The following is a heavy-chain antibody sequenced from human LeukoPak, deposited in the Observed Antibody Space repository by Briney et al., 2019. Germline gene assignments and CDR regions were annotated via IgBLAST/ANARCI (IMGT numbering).Heavy chain of an antibody. CDR1: GFTFSTYG. CDR3: ARQFDGSHPNAFDI. D-gene: IGHD1-26*01. Sequence: GGSLRLSCAASGFTFSTYGMHWVRQAPGKRLEWVAVTWYDGSYKYYGDSVKGRFTISRDNSKNTLYLQMASLRVEDTAVYYCARQFDGSHPNAFDIWGQGTMVTVSS. CDR2: TWYDGSYK. J-gene: IGHJ3*02. V-gene: IGHV3-33*01.